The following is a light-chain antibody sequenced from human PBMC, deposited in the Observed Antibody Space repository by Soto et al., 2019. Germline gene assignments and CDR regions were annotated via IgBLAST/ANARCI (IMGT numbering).Light chain of an antibody. J-gene: IGLJ2*01. CDR3: ATWDRSLSVGV. CDR1: SSNIGNNY. Sequence: QSVLTQPPSVSAAPGQKVTISCSGSSSNIGNNYVFWYQQLPGTAPKLLIYDNDKRPSGIPDRFSGSKSGTSATLGITGLQTGDEADYYCATWDRSLSVGVFGGGHKLTVL. V-gene: IGLV1-51*01. CDR2: DND.